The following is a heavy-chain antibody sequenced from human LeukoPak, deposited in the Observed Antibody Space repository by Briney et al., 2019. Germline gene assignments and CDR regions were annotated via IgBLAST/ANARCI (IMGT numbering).Heavy chain of an antibody. J-gene: IGHJ3*02. CDR1: GFTFSNYN. V-gene: IGHV3-21*01. CDR3: ARDCDSSGLDAFDI. CDR2: ISSSSSYI. Sequence: PGGSLRLSCAASGFTFSNYNMNWVRQAPGKGLEWVSSISSSSSYIYYADSVKGRFTISRGNAKNSLYLQMSSLRVEDTAVYFCARDCDSSGLDAFDIWGQGTMVTVSS. D-gene: IGHD3-22*01.